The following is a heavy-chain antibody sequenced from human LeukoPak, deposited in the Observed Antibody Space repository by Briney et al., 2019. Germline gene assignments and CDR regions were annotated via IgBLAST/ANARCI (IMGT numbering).Heavy chain of an antibody. D-gene: IGHD5-24*01. J-gene: IGHJ5*02. Sequence: ASVKVSCKASGYTFTGYYMHWVRRAPGQGLEWMGRINPNSGGTNYAQKFQGRVTMTRDTSISTAYMELSRLRSDDTAVYYCARARDGYNYWFDPWGQGTLVTVSS. CDR1: GYTFTGYY. CDR2: INPNSGGT. CDR3: ARARDGYNYWFDP. V-gene: IGHV1-2*06.